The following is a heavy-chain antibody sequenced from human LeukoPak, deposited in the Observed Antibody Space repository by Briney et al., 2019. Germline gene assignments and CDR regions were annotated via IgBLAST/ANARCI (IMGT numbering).Heavy chain of an antibody. Sequence: SETLSLTCAVYGGSFSDYYWNWIRQPPGKGLEWIGEINHSGSTNYNPSLKSRVTISVDTSKNQFSLKLSSVTAADTAVYYCARKGTTRTTLAYFDLWGRGTLVTVSS. CDR3: ARKGTTRTTLAYFDL. D-gene: IGHD1-1*01. J-gene: IGHJ2*01. CDR1: GGSFSDYY. V-gene: IGHV4-34*01. CDR2: INHSGST.